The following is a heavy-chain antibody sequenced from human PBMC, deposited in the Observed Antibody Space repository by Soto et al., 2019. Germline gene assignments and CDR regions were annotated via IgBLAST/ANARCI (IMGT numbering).Heavy chain of an antibody. V-gene: IGHV3-66*01. CDR3: ARVIRNIFPHRDVFYI. D-gene: IGHD3-9*01. Sequence: GGSLRLSCAASRFGLSRNYMSCVRQAPGKGLEWVSVIYSGGSAYYADSVKGRFTISRDNSKNTLYLQMNSLRAEDTAVYYCARVIRNIFPHRDVFYIRAPVTMVTVS. J-gene: IGHJ3*02. CDR2: IYSGGSA. CDR1: RFGLSRNY.